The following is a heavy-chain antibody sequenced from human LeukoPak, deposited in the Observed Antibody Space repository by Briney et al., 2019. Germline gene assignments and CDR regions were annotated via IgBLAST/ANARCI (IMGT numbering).Heavy chain of an antibody. D-gene: IGHD6-19*01. CDR1: GFSFSNHG. CDR2: IASDGGAK. V-gene: IGHV3-30*03. CDR3: AREATWGQWYFDH. J-gene: IGHJ4*02. Sequence: GGSLRLSCVASGFSFSNHGMHWVRQAPGKGLEWVSVIASDGGAKFYTDSVKGRFTLSRDNSKNMFFLQMNFLTVEDTAIYYCAREATWGQWYFDHWGQGTPVTVSS.